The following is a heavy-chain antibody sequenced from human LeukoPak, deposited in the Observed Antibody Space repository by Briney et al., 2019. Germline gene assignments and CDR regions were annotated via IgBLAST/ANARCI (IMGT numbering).Heavy chain of an antibody. Sequence: GGSLRLSCAASGFTFSSYSMNWVRQAPGKGLEWVSSISSSSSYIYYADSVKGRFTISRDNAKNSLYLQMNSLRAEDTAVYYCARDKSSIGSFDIWGQGTMVTVSS. CDR3: ARDKSSIGSFDI. CDR2: ISSSSSYI. D-gene: IGHD3-3*02. CDR1: GFTFSSYS. V-gene: IGHV3-21*01. J-gene: IGHJ3*02.